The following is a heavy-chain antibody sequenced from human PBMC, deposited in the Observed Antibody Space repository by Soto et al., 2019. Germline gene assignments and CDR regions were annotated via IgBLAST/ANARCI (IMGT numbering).Heavy chain of an antibody. J-gene: IGHJ4*02. Sequence: GGSLRLSCAASGFTFSSYGMHWVRQAPGKGLEWVAVISYDGSNKYYADSVKGRFTISRDNSKNTLYLQMNSLRAEDTAVYYCAKDHRRHIVVVTAIQGVGYFDYWGQGTLVTVSS. CDR1: GFTFSSYG. CDR2: ISYDGSNK. V-gene: IGHV3-30*18. CDR3: AKDHRRHIVVVTAIQGVGYFDY. D-gene: IGHD2-21*02.